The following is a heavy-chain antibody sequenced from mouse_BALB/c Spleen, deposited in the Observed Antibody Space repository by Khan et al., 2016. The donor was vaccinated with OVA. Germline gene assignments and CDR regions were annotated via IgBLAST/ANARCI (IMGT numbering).Heavy chain of an antibody. CDR3: ARGGAAYNRNDGGAMEY. J-gene: IGHJ4*01. Sequence: QIQLVQSGPELKKPGETVRISCKASGYTFTTAGIQWVQKMPGKGLKWIGWINTHSGVPKYAEDFKGRFAFSLEISVNTAYLQITNLKNEDTATYVRARGGAAYNRNDGGAMEYWGQGTSVTVSS. V-gene: IGHV9-4*02. CDR1: GYTFTTAG. CDR2: INTHSGVP. D-gene: IGHD2-14*01.